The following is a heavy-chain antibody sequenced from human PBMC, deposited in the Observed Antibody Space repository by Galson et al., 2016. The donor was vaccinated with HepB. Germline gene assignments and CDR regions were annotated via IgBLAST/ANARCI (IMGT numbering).Heavy chain of an antibody. D-gene: IGHD3-10*01. CDR2: ISGSGSST. J-gene: IGHJ1*01. Sequence: SLRLSCAASGFTFSIYAMSWVRQAPGKGLEWVSAISGSGSSTYYADSVKGRFTISRDNSKNTLYLQMNSLRAKDTAVYYCAKGGYGSGTYYNAIQHWGQGTVVTVSS. CDR1: GFTFSIYA. V-gene: IGHV3-23*01. CDR3: AKGGYGSGTYYNAIQH.